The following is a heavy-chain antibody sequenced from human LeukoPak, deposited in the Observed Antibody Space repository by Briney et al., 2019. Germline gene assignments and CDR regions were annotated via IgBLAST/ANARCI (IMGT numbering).Heavy chain of an antibody. Sequence: SVKVSCKASGGTFSSYAISWVRQAPGQGLEWMGGIIPSFGTANYAQKFQGRVTITADESTSTAYMELSSLRSEDTAVYYCARDAVSLVGATTRGLYYFDYWGQGTLVTVSS. D-gene: IGHD1-26*01. V-gene: IGHV1-69*13. J-gene: IGHJ4*02. CDR1: GGTFSSYA. CDR2: IIPSFGTA. CDR3: ARDAVSLVGATTRGLYYFDY.